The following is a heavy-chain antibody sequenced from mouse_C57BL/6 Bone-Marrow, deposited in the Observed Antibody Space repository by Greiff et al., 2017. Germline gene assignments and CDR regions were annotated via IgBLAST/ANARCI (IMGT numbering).Heavy chain of an antibody. V-gene: IGHV1-81*01. Sequence: QVQLQQSGAELARPGASVKLSCTASGFTFTGYGIRWVKQRPGQGLEWIGEIYPRSGNTYYTEKFKGKATLTADNSSSTAYMELRSLRSEDSAVYFCARAGVSCPLQYFDVWGTGTTVTVSS. D-gene: IGHD2-10*01. CDR2: IYPRSGNT. CDR1: GFTFTGYG. CDR3: ARAGVSCPLQYFDV. J-gene: IGHJ1*03.